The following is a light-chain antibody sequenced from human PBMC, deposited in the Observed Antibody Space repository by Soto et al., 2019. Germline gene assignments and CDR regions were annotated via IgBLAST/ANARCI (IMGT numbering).Light chain of an antibody. Sequence: VLTQPASVSGSPGQSIAISCTGTNSDVGAYNFVSWYQQYPGKAPKLIIHEVNNRPSGVSDRFSGSKSGNTASLTISGLQADDEADYYCSSFTTYNTRVFGTGTKVTVL. J-gene: IGLJ1*01. CDR2: EVN. CDR3: SSFTTYNTRV. V-gene: IGLV2-14*01. CDR1: NSDVGAYNF.